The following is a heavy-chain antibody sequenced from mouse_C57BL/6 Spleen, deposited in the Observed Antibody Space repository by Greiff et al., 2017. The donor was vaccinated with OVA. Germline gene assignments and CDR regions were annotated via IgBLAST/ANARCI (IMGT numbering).Heavy chain of an antibody. Sequence: VQLQQSGAELVRPGASVKLSCTASGFNIKDYYMHWVKQRPEQGLEWIGRIDPEDGDTEYAPKFQGKATMTADTSSNTAYLQLSSLTSEDTAVYYCTTGDGYYLYYCDYWGQGTTLTVSS. D-gene: IGHD2-3*01. CDR3: TTGDGYYLYYCDY. V-gene: IGHV14-1*01. CDR2: IDPEDGDT. J-gene: IGHJ2*01. CDR1: GFNIKDYY.